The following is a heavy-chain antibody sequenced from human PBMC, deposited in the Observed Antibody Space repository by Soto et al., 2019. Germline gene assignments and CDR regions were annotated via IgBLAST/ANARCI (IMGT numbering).Heavy chain of an antibody. Sequence: PSETLSLTCTVSGGSISSSSYYWGWIRQPPGKGLEWIGSIYYSGSTYYNPSLKSRVTISVDTSKNQFSLKLSSVTAADTAVYYRARQGAVAATSGYYYYGMDVWGQGTTVTVSS. CDR1: GGSISSSSYY. CDR2: IYYSGST. J-gene: IGHJ6*02. CDR3: ARQGAVAATSGYYYYGMDV. V-gene: IGHV4-39*01. D-gene: IGHD2-15*01.